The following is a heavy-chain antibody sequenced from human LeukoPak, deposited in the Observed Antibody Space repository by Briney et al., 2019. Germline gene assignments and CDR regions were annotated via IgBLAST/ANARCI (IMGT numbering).Heavy chain of an antibody. V-gene: IGHV4-39*01. J-gene: IGHJ3*01. CDR1: GGSISSSSYY. Sequence: SETLSLTCTVSGGSISSSSYYWGWIRQPPGKGLEWIGSIYYSGSTYYNPSLKSRVTISVDTSKNQFSLKLSSVTAADTAVYYCARNYSPMATIAPYFDPWGQGTMVTVSS. CDR2: IYYSGST. CDR3: ARNYSPMATIAPYFDP. D-gene: IGHD5-24*01.